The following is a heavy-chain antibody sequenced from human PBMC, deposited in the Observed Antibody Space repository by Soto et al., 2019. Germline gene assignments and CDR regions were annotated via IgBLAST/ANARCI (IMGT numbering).Heavy chain of an antibody. CDR3: ARGLAEQWLGPDY. V-gene: IGHV3-30-3*01. Sequence: QVQLVESGGGVVQPGRSLRLSCAASGFTFSSYAMHWVRQAPGKGLEWVAVISYDGSNKYYADSVKGRFTISRDNSKNTRYLKMNSLRAEDTAVYYCARGLAEQWLGPDYWGQGTLVTVSS. CDR1: GFTFSSYA. J-gene: IGHJ4*02. CDR2: ISYDGSNK. D-gene: IGHD6-19*01.